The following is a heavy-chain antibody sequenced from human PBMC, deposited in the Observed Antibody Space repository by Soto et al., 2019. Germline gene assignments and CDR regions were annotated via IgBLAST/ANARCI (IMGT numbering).Heavy chain of an antibody. Sequence: DVQLLESGGGLVQPGGSLRLSCVVSGFSFSYAIIWVRQAPGKGQEWVSGITGGGRTEYAASVKGRFTISRDNSKNTVYMQMNSLRVEDTAMYYCAKDAVYNDGLWVVSDWGQGTLVTVS. V-gene: IGHV3-23*01. CDR1: GFSFSYA. D-gene: IGHD2-21*01. CDR3: AKDAVYNDGLWVVSD. CDR2: ITGGGRT. J-gene: IGHJ4*02.